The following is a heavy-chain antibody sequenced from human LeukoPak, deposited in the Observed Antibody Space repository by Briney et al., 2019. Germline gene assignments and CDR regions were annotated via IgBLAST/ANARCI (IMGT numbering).Heavy chain of an antibody. V-gene: IGHV3-30*02. CDR2: IRYDGSNK. Sequence: GGSLRLSCAASGFTFSSYGMHWVRQAPGKGLEWVAFIRYDGSNKYNADSVKGRFTISRDNSKNTLYLQMNSLRAEDTAVYYCAKDRYYYDSSGYFYWGQGTLVTVSS. CDR1: GFTFSSYG. CDR3: AKDRYYYDSSGYFY. J-gene: IGHJ4*02. D-gene: IGHD3-22*01.